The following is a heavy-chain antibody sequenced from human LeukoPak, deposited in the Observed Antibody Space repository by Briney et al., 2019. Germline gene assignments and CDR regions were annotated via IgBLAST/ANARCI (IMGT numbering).Heavy chain of an antibody. D-gene: IGHD3-16*01. J-gene: IGHJ5*02. Sequence: PSETLSLTRMVCGGSIISDYWSWIRQPPGKGLDDIGFMFASGTSNYNPSFKSRVTMSVDTSKSQFSMNLSSVTAADTAVYYCARGMYELQLGAWFDPWGQGTLVTVSS. CDR2: MFASGTS. CDR3: ARGMYELQLGAWFDP. CDR1: GGSIISDY. V-gene: IGHV4-59*01.